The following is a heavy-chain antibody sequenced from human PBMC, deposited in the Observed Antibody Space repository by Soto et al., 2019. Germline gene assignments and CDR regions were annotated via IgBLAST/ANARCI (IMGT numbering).Heavy chain of an antibody. J-gene: IGHJ6*03. D-gene: IGHD5-18*01. CDR3: ARDLGYSYGRRYYYYMDV. V-gene: IGHV1-69*04. CDR1: GGTFSSYT. CDR2: IIPILGIA. Sequence: SVKVSCKASGGTFSSYTISWVRQAPGQGLEWMGRIIPILGIANYAQKFQGRVTITADKSTSTAYMELSSLRSEDTAVYYCARDLGYSYGRRYYYYMDVWGKGTTVTVSS.